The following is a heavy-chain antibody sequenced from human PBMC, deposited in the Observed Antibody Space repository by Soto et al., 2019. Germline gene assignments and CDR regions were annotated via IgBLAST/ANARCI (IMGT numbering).Heavy chain of an antibody. CDR3: ARAQVAGDYYDSSGYSILGY. V-gene: IGHV1-69*13. J-gene: IGHJ4*02. Sequence: ASLKVSCKASGGTFSSYAISWVRQAPGQGLEWMGGIIPIFGTANYAQKFQGRVTITADESTSTAYMELSSLRSEDTAVYYCARAQVAGDYYDSSGYSILGYWGQGTLVTVSS. CDR1: GGTFSSYA. CDR2: IIPIFGTA. D-gene: IGHD3-22*01.